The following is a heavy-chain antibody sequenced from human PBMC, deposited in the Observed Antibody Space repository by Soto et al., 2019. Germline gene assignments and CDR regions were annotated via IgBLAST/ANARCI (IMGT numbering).Heavy chain of an antibody. V-gene: IGHV3-23*01. CDR1: GFTFSSYA. CDR2: ISGTDGST. CDR3: PKRACSAASCSYFDY. D-gene: IGHD2-2*01. Sequence: PGGSLRLSCAASGFTFSSYAMSWVRQAPGKGLEWVSGISGTDGSTSYTDSVKGRFTISRDDPENTLYLQMNSLRAEDTAVYYCPKRACSAASCSYFDYWGQGTLVTVSS. J-gene: IGHJ4*02.